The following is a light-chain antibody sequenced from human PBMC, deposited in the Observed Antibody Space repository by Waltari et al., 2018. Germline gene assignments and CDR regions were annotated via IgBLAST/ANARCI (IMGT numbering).Light chain of an antibody. CDR2: KVS. CDR1: QSLVYSVSGNTY. CDR3: MQGSHWPPIT. Sequence: DVVMTQSPLSLTVTLGQSASISCRSSQSLVYSVSGNTYLNGFQQRPGQSPRRLIYKVSNRGSGVPDRFSGSGSGTDFTLKISRVEAEDVGVYYCMQGSHWPPITFGQGTRLEI. J-gene: IGKJ5*01. V-gene: IGKV2-30*01.